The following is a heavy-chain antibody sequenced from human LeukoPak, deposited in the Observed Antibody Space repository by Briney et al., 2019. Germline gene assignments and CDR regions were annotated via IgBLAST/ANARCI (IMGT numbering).Heavy chain of an antibody. J-gene: IGHJ6*03. V-gene: IGHV1-8*01. CDR3: ARDNGGTAMAYYYYYYMDV. D-gene: IGHD5-18*01. CDR1: GYTFTSYD. Sequence: ASVKVSCKASGYTFTSYDINWVRQATGQGLEWMGWMNPNSGNTGYAQKFQGRVTMTRNTSISAAYMELSSLRSEDTAVYYCARDNGGTAMAYYYYYYMDVWGKGTTVTISS. CDR2: MNPNSGNT.